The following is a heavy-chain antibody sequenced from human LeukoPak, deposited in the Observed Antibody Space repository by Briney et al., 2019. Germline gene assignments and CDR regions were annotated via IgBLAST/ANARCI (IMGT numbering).Heavy chain of an antibody. J-gene: IGHJ4*02. D-gene: IGHD5-24*01. V-gene: IGHV3-23*01. CDR2: ISANDAST. CDR1: GFTFSSSA. CDR3: AKGGWLEY. Sequence: GGSLRLSCAASGFTFSSSAMSWVRQAPGKGLEWVSRISANDASTYYADSVKGRFAISRDSSKTTLYLQMNSLRPEDTAVYYCAKGGWLEYWGQGTLVTVSS.